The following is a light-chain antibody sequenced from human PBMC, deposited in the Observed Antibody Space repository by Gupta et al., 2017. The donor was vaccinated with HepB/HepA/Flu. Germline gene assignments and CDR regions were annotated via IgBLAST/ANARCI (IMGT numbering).Light chain of an antibody. Sequence: QSALTQPPSASGSPGQSVTISCTGTSSDVGGYNYVSWYQQHPGKAPKLMIYEVSKRPSGVPDRFSGSKSGNTASLTVSRLQAEDEADYYCSSYAGSKGVVFGGGTKLTVL. CDR3: SSYAGSKGVV. J-gene: IGLJ2*01. V-gene: IGLV2-8*01. CDR2: EVS. CDR1: SSDVGGYNY.